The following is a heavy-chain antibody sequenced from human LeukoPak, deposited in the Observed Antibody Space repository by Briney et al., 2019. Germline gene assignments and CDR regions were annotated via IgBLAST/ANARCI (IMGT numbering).Heavy chain of an antibody. Sequence: PSGTLSLTCGVSGGSISGTNWWSWVRQPPGQGLEWIGEISLAGQTNYNPSLKSRVTISVDTSKNQFSLKLSSVTAPDTAVYYCARGPPYDYDSSGYYRFDYWGQGTLVTVSS. J-gene: IGHJ4*02. CDR1: GGSISGTNW. CDR3: ARGPPYDYDSSGYYRFDY. V-gene: IGHV4-4*02. D-gene: IGHD3-22*01. CDR2: ISLAGQT.